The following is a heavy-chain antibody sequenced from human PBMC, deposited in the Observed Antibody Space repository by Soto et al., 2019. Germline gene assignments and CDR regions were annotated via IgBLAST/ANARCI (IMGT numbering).Heavy chain of an antibody. CDR3: ARVWREVLSDRYYWYVDL. CDR1: GASISSGGYY. V-gene: IGHV4-31*03. D-gene: IGHD3-16*02. CDR2: IYYIGTS. Sequence: QVQLQESGPGLVKPSQTLSLTCTVSGASISSGGYYWGWIRQHPGKGLEWIGFIYYIGTSYYNPSLGSRITLSVNTSKNHFSLNLASVTAADTAVYYCARVWREVLSDRYYWYVDLWGRGTLVTVSS. J-gene: IGHJ2*01.